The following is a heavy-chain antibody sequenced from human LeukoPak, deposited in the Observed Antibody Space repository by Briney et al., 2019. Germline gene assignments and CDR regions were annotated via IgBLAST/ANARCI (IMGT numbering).Heavy chain of an antibody. Sequence: GGSLRLTCAASGFTFRNYLISWVRQAPGKGLEWVANIKKDGSDKYYVDSVKGRFTISRDNAKKSLFLQINSLRAEDTAVYYCTGGPGYWGQGTLVTVSS. D-gene: IGHD2-15*01. J-gene: IGHJ4*02. V-gene: IGHV3-7*01. CDR1: GFTFRNYL. CDR2: IKKDGSDK. CDR3: TGGPGY.